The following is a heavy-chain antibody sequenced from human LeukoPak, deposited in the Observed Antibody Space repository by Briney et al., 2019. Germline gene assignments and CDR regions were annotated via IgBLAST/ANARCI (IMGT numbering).Heavy chain of an antibody. CDR2: ISYDGSNK. Sequence: PGGSLRLSCAASGFTFSSYAMHWVRQAPGKGLEWVAVISYDGSNKYYADSVKGRFTISRDNSKNTLYLQMNSLRAEDTAVYYCAREGRWLQINDYWGQGTLVTVSS. V-gene: IGHV3-30-3*01. CDR1: GFTFSSYA. D-gene: IGHD5-24*01. J-gene: IGHJ4*02. CDR3: AREGRWLQINDY.